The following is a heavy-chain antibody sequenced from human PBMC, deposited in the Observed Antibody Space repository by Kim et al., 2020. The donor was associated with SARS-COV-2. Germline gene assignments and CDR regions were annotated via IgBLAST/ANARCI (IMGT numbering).Heavy chain of an antibody. V-gene: IGHV3-11*03. CDR3: AMGYYGSGSPRDY. D-gene: IGHD3-10*01. Sequence: YADSVKGRFHISRDNAKNSLYLKMNSLRTDDTAVYYCAMGYYGSGSPRDYWGQGTLVTVSS. J-gene: IGHJ4*02.